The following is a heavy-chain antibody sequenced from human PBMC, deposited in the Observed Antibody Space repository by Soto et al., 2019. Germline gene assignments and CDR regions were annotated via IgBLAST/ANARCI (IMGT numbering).Heavy chain of an antibody. D-gene: IGHD6-6*01. V-gene: IGHV3-23*01. CDR3: AKEGSSSLYYFDY. J-gene: IGHJ4*02. Sequence: DVHLLESGGGLVQPGGSLRLSCAASGFTFSSYAMRWGRQDPGKGLEWVSTSSGSGGSTYYADSVKGRFTISRDNSKNTQYRQMNSLRGEDTAVYYCAKEGSSSLYYFDYLGQGTLVTVAS. CDR2: SSGSGGST. CDR1: GFTFSSYA.